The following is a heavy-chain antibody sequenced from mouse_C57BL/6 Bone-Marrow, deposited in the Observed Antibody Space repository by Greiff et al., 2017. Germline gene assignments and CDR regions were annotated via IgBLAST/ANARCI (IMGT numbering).Heavy chain of an antibody. CDR3: ARPHYYGSSLAWFAY. D-gene: IGHD1-1*01. CDR1: GYTFTSYW. J-gene: IGHJ3*01. Sequence: QVHVKQPGAELVKPGASVKLSCKASGYTFTSYWMHWVKQRPGRGLEWIGRIDPNSGGTKYNEKFKSKATLTVDKPSSTAYMQLSSLTSEDSAVYYCARPHYYGSSLAWFAYWGQGTLVTVSA. CDR2: IDPNSGGT. V-gene: IGHV1-72*01.